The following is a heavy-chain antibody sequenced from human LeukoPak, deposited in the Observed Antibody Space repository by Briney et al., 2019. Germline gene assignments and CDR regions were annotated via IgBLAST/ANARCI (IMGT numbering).Heavy chain of an antibody. Sequence: SVKVSCKASGGTFSSYAISWVRQAPGQGLEWMGMIIPILGIANYAQKFQGRVTITADESTSTAYMELSSLRSEDTAVYYCARDAPLLRYFDWLPPFDPWGQGTLVTVSS. CDR1: GGTFSSYA. V-gene: IGHV1-69*04. J-gene: IGHJ5*02. CDR2: IIPILGIA. D-gene: IGHD3-9*01. CDR3: ARDAPLLRYFDWLPPFDP.